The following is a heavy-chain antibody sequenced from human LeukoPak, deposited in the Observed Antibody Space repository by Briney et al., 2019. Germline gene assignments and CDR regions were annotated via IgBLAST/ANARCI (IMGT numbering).Heavy chain of an antibody. CDR2: ISYDGSNK. D-gene: IGHD2-15*01. Sequence: GGSLRLSCAASGFTFSSYAMHWVRQAPGKGLEWVAVISYDGSNKYYADSVKGRFTISRDNSKNTLYLQMNSLRAEDTAVYYCARELYCSGGSCYSPPLDYWGQGTLVTVSS. CDR1: GFTFSSYA. V-gene: IGHV3-30-3*01. J-gene: IGHJ4*02. CDR3: ARELYCSGGSCYSPPLDY.